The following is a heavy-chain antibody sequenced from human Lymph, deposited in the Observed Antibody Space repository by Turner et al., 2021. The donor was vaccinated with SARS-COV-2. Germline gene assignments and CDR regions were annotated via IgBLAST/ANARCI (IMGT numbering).Heavy chain of an antibody. CDR2: IWYDGSNK. CDR1: GFTFSTYV. Sequence: QVLLVESGGGVVQPGRSLRLFCAASGFTFSTYVMNWVRQAPGKGLEWVAVIWYDGSNKYYADSVKGRFTISRDNSKNTLYLQMNSLRAEDTAVYYCARGLGSSWYSGGFDFWGQGTLVTVSS. D-gene: IGHD6-13*01. V-gene: IGHV3-33*01. J-gene: IGHJ4*02. CDR3: ARGLGSSWYSGGFDF.